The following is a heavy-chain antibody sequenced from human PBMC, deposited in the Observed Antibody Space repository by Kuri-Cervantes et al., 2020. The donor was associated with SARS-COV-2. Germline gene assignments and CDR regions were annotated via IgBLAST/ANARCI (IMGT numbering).Heavy chain of an antibody. CDR2: IHPTTGDT. Sequence: ASVKVSCKASGYTFTSYYIHWVRQAPGQGLEWMGIIHPTTGDTTYAQKFQGRVSMTRDTSTSTVYMELSSVRSEDTAVYYCARDTWYSGSYYFGDDAFDIWGQGTMVTVSS. D-gene: IGHD1-26*01. V-gene: IGHV1-46*01. J-gene: IGHJ3*02. CDR3: ARDTWYSGSYYFGDDAFDI. CDR1: GYTFTSYY.